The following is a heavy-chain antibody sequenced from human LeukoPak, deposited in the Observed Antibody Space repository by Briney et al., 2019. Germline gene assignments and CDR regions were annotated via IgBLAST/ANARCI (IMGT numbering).Heavy chain of an antibody. CDR1: GFTFSSYW. D-gene: IGHD3-22*01. Sequence: PGGSLRLSCAASGFTFSSYWMSWVRQAPGKGLEWVANIKQDGSEKYYVDSVKGRFTISRDNAKNSLYLQMNSLRAEDTAVYYCAKDFGSGYYYNDYWGQGTLVTVSS. J-gene: IGHJ4*02. CDR2: IKQDGSEK. V-gene: IGHV3-7*01. CDR3: AKDFGSGYYYNDY.